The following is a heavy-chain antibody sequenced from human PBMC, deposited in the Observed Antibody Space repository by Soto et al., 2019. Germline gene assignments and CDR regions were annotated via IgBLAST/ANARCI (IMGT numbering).Heavy chain of an antibody. V-gene: IGHV3-15*01. CDR2: IKSKTDGGTT. Sequence: EVQLVESGGGLVKPGGSLRLSCAASGFTFSNAWMSWVRQAPGKGLEWVGRIKSKTDGGTTDYAAPVKGRFTISRDDSKHTLYLQMNSLKTEDAAVYYCTGWLRCIMYSSGWCFDYWGQGTLVTVSS. J-gene: IGHJ4*02. CDR3: TGWLRCIMYSSGWCFDY. CDR1: GFTFSNAW. D-gene: IGHD6-19*01.